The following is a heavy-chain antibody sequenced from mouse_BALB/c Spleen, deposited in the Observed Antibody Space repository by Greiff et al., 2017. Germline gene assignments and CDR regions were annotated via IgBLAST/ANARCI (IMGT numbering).Heavy chain of an antibody. CDR1: GFTFSDYY. Sequence: DVQLVESGGGLVKPGGSLKLSCAASGFTFSDYYMYWVRQTPEKRLEWVATISDGGSYTYYPDSVKGRFTISRDNAKNNLYLQMSSLKSEDTAMYYCAREGYRYDGFAYWGQGTLVTVSA. V-gene: IGHV5-4*02. D-gene: IGHD2-14*01. CDR3: AREGYRYDGFAY. CDR2: ISDGGSYT. J-gene: IGHJ3*01.